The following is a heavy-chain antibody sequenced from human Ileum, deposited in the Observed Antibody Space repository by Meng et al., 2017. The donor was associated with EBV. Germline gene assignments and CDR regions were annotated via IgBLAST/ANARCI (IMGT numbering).Heavy chain of an antibody. CDR2: IFHIGST. CDR3: AKVSLTGTFYDH. J-gene: IGHJ4*02. D-gene: IGHD3-9*01. Sequence: QVQLQESGPRLVQPSGTLSLTCAVSGGSVISNNWWSWVRQPPGKGLEWIGEIFHIGSTNNSPSLKSRVTISVDNSKNQFSLSLTSVTAADTAIYYCAKVSLTGTFYDHWGQGILVTVSS. CDR1: GGSVISNNW. V-gene: IGHV4-4*02.